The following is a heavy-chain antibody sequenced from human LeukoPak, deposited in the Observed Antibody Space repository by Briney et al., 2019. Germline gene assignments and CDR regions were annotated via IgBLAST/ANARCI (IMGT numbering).Heavy chain of an antibody. J-gene: IGHJ4*02. Sequence: PSETLSLTCAVYGGSFSGYYWSWIRQPPGKGLEWIGEINHSGSTNYNPSLKSRVTISVDTSKNQFSLKLSSVTAEDTAVYYCARKEGYWGQGTLVTVSS. CDR1: GGSFSGYY. CDR2: INHSGST. V-gene: IGHV4-34*01. CDR3: ARKEGY.